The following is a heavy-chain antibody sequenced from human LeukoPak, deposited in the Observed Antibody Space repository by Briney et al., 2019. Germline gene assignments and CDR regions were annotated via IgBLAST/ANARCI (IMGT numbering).Heavy chain of an antibody. D-gene: IGHD3-16*01. CDR3: AKDNRGYFDF. Sequence: AGSLRLSCAASGCTFYSYGMHWVRQAPGKGLEWVALISHNGRNNYYADSVKGRVTISRDNSQKTLCLQVSSLRTEDTAVYFCAKDNRGYFDFWGQGTLVTVSS. CDR1: GCTFYSYG. CDR2: ISHNGRNN. J-gene: IGHJ4*02. V-gene: IGHV3-30*18.